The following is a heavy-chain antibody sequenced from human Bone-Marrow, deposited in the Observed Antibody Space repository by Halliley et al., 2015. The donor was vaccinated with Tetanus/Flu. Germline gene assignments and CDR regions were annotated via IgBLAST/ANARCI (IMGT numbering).Heavy chain of an antibody. D-gene: IGHD2-21*02. Sequence: SLRLSCVASGFIFRSFDMNWVRQAPGKGPEWISYISNSGSTISYADSVEGRFTVSRDNAKNSVFLQMNSLRVEDTAVYYCARDFTGEVTALHSFYGMDVWGQGPTVTVSS. J-gene: IGHJ6*02. CDR2: ISNSGSTI. V-gene: IGHV3-48*03. CDR3: ARDFTGEVTALHSFYGMDV. CDR1: GFIFRSFD.